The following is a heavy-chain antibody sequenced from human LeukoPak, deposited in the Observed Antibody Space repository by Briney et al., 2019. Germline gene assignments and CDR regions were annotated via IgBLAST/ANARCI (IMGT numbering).Heavy chain of an antibody. CDR3: ARERHGYHCDF. CDR1: GGSISSYY. J-gene: IGHJ4*02. D-gene: IGHD5-24*01. V-gene: IGHV4-59*01. Sequence: SETLSLTCTVSGGSISSYYWSWIRQPPGKGLEWIGYIYYSGSTKYYSSLQSQVTISVDTYKNQFFLKLSSVTAADTAVYYCARERHGYHCDFWGQGNLVSVSS. CDR2: IYYSGST.